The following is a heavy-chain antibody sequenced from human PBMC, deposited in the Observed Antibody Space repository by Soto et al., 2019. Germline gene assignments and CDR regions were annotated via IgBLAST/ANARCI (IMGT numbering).Heavy chain of an antibody. CDR3: ARDLRIAAAGTLRDYYYMDV. CDR1: GFTFSSYG. Sequence: GGSLRLSCAASGFTFSSYGMHWVRQAPGKGLEWVAVIWYDGSNKYYADSVKGRFTISRDNSKNTLYLQMNSLRAEDTAVYYCARDLRIAAAGTLRDYYYMDVWGKGTTVTVSS. V-gene: IGHV3-33*01. CDR2: IWYDGSNK. D-gene: IGHD6-13*01. J-gene: IGHJ6*03.